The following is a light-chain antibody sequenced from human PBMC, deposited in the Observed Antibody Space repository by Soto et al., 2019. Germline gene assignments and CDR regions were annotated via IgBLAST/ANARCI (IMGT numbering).Light chain of an antibody. J-gene: IGLJ3*02. CDR3: AAWDDSLNGPL. CDR2: SNN. Sequence: QSVLTQPPSASGTPGQRVTISCSGSSSNIVSNTVNWYQQLPGTAPTLLIYSNNQRPSVVPDRFSGSKSGSSASLAVNGLQSGDEADYYCAAWDDSLNGPLFGGGTQLTVL. V-gene: IGLV1-44*01. CDR1: SSNIVSNT.